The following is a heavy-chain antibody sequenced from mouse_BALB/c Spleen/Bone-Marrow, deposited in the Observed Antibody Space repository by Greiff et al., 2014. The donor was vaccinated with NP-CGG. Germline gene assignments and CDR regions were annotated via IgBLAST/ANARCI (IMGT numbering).Heavy chain of an antibody. CDR3: ANYYYGSHFDY. D-gene: IGHD1-1*01. CDR1: GFNIKDTY. Sequence: VQLKESGAALVKPGASVKLSCTASGFNIKDTYMHWVKQRPEQGLEWIGRIDPANGNTKYDPKFQGKATITADTSSNTAYLQLSSLTSEDTAVYYCANYYYGSHFDYWGQGTTPTVSS. V-gene: IGHV14-3*02. J-gene: IGHJ2*01. CDR2: IDPANGNT.